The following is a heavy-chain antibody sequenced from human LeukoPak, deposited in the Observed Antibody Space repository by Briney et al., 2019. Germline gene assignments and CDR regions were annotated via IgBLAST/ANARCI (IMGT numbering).Heavy chain of an antibody. V-gene: IGHV3-30*18. CDR1: GYTITNNY. CDR2: ISYDVGKK. CDR3: AKDDYYDTSGYRD. Sequence: SCKASGYTITNNYMHWVRQAPGKGLEWVAVISYDVGKKYYADSVKGRFTISRDNSKNTLYLQMNSLRAEDTAVYYCAKDDYYDTSGYRDWGQGTLVTVSS. J-gene: IGHJ4*02. D-gene: IGHD3-22*01.